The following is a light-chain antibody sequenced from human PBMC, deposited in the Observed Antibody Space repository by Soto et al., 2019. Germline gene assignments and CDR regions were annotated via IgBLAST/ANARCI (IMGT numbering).Light chain of an antibody. V-gene: IGKV3-15*01. Sequence: EIVMTQSPATLSVSPGERATLSCRASQSVSRNLAWYQQKPGQAPRLLIYGASTRATGIPARFSGSGSRTEFTLTISSLQSEDFAVYYCQQYNNWPPLTFGGGTKVDIK. J-gene: IGKJ4*01. CDR3: QQYNNWPPLT. CDR2: GAS. CDR1: QSVSRN.